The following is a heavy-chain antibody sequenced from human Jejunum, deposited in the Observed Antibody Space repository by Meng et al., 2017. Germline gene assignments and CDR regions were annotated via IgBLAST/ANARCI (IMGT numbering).Heavy chain of an antibody. Sequence: HVQLQQWGAGLLKPSETLSLTCAVNGGSFGTYYWTWFRQSPEKGLEWIGEINRSGSTSSNPSLKSRVAISMDTSKNQFFLRLDSVTAADTAVYYCARGRSIDFRLAKYDYWGQGTLVTVSS. V-gene: IGHV4-34*01. CDR2: INRSGST. D-gene: IGHD3-3*01. CDR3: ARGRSIDFRLAKYDY. J-gene: IGHJ4*02. CDR1: GGSFGTYY.